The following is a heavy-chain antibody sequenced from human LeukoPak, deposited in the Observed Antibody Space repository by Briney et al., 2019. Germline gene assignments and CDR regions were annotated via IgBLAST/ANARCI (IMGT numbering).Heavy chain of an antibody. CDR3: ARVVVPAAMPDY. CDR2: IYYSGST. Sequence: PSETLSLTCTVSGGSISSYYWSWIRQPPGKGLEWIGYIYYSGSTNYNPSLKSRVTISVDTSKNQFSLKLSSVTAADTAVYYYARVVVPAAMPDYWGQGTLVTVSS. V-gene: IGHV4-59*01. CDR1: GGSISSYY. J-gene: IGHJ4*02. D-gene: IGHD2-2*01.